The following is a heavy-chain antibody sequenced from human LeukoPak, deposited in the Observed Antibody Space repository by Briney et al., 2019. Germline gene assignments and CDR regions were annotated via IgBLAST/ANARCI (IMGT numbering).Heavy chain of an antibody. V-gene: IGHV3-23*01. J-gene: IGHJ4*02. D-gene: IGHD6-19*01. CDR2: ISGSGGST. CDR1: GGSISSYY. CDR3: AKDKDSSGWYAPLDY. Sequence: PSETLSLTCTVSGGSISSYYWSWIRQPPGKGLEWVSAISGSGGSTYYADSVKGRFTISRDNSKNTLYLQMNSLRAEDTAVYYCAKDKDSSGWYAPLDYWGQGTLVTVSS.